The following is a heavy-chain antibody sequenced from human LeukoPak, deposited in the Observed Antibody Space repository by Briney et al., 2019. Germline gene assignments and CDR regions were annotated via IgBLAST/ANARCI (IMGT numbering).Heavy chain of an antibody. D-gene: IGHD2-8*02. Sequence: GGSLRLSCAASGFTFGNYAMAWVRQSPGKGLEWVSCITDIGKNTYHTDSVKGRFTISRDNSKNTVSLQMNSLGVEDTAVYYCAKATQRYCTGGTCYPLDYWGQGTLVTVSS. CDR1: GFTFGNYA. J-gene: IGHJ4*02. V-gene: IGHV3-23*01. CDR2: ITDIGKNT. CDR3: AKATQRYCTGGTCYPLDY.